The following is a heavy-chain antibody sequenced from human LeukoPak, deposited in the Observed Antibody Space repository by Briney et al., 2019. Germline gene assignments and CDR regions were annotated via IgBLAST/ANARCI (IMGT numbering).Heavy chain of an antibody. J-gene: IGHJ6*03. CDR1: GFTFDDYA. D-gene: IGHD6-6*01. Sequence: LPGRSLRLSCAASGFTFDDYAMHWVRQAPGKGLEWVSGISWNSGSIGYADSVKGRFTISRDNAKKSLYLQMNSLRAEDTALYYCAKDKSSSSSGSMDVWGKGTMVTVSS. CDR2: ISWNSGSI. CDR3: AKDKSSSSSGSMDV. V-gene: IGHV3-9*01.